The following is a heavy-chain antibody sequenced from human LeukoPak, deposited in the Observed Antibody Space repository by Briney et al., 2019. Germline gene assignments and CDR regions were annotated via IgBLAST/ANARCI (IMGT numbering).Heavy chain of an antibody. J-gene: IGHJ4*02. D-gene: IGHD3-9*01. Sequence: GGSLRLSCAASGFTFTSPAMSWVRQAPGKGLEWVSVVSGSGHTTYYADSVKGRFTVSRDNSKNTVFLQMNSLRAEDTAVYFCAKEPHILTGYYTDYFDFWGQGTLVTVSS. CDR1: GFTFTSPA. CDR3: AKEPHILTGYYTDYFDF. CDR2: VSGSGHTT. V-gene: IGHV3-23*01.